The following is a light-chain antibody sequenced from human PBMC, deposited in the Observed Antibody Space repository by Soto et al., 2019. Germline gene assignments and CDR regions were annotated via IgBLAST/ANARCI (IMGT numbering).Light chain of an antibody. J-gene: IGKJ2*01. CDR1: HSVSGSY. V-gene: IGKV3-15*01. Sequence: EIVLTQSPGTLSLSPGERATLSCRASHSVSGSYLTWYQQKPGQAPRLLIYGASTRAAGIPARFSGSGSGTEFTLTISSLQSEDFAVYYCQQYNNWPPFTFGQGTKVDIK. CDR3: QQYNNWPPFT. CDR2: GAS.